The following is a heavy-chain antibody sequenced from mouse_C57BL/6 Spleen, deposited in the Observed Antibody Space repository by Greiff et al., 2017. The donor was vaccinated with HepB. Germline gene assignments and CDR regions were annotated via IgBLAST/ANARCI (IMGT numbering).Heavy chain of an antibody. J-gene: IGHJ2*01. D-gene: IGHD2-4*01. Sequence: EVTLVESGGGLVKPGGSLKLSCAASGFTFSSYAMSWVRQTPEKRLEWVATISDGGSYTYYPDNVKGRFTISRDNAKNNLYLQMSHLKSEDTAMYYCARDNHYDYDGKGYYIDYWGQGTTLTVSS. CDR2: ISDGGSYT. CDR3: ARDNHYDYDGKGYYIDY. V-gene: IGHV5-4*01. CDR1: GFTFSSYA.